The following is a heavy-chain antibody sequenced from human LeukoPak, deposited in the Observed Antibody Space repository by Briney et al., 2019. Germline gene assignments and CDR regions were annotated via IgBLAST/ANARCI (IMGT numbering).Heavy chain of an antibody. V-gene: IGHV4-30-4*08. CDR1: GDSISRSSFF. Sequence: SETLSLTCSVSGDSISRSSFFWGWIRQPPGKGLEWIGYIYYSGGTYYNPSLKSRVTISVDTSKNQFSLKLSSVTAADTAVYYCARGGYGDYSVAPIAYYFDYWGQGTLVTVSS. J-gene: IGHJ4*02. CDR3: ARGGYGDYSVAPIAYYFDY. D-gene: IGHD4-17*01. CDR2: IYYSGGT.